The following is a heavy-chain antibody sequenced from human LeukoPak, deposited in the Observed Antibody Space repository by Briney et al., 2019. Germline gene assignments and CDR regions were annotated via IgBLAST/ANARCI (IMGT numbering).Heavy chain of an antibody. J-gene: IGHJ6*03. V-gene: IGHV3-23*01. CDR1: GFTSSTYG. CDR3: AKNSAYDRSLGYYSYYMDV. Sequence: SGGSLRLSRAASGFTSSTYGMTWVRQAPGKGLEWVSSITGSGERTYYADSVKGRFTISRDDSNNMVYLQMNSLRGEDTAVYYCAKNSAYDRSLGYYSYYMDVWGKGTTVTVSS. D-gene: IGHD5-12*01. CDR2: ITGSGERT.